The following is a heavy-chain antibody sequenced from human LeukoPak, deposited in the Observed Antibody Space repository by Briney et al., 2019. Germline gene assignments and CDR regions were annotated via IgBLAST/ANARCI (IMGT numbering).Heavy chain of an antibody. CDR2: ISHDGSHK. D-gene: IGHD4-23*01. CDR1: GFTFSSFS. V-gene: IGHV3-30*04. J-gene: IGHJ4*02. CDR3: ARDPNRLADYGGDYFDH. Sequence: PGGSLRLSCLASGFTFSSFSMHWVRQAPGNGLEWVAVISHDGSHKYYADSVRGRFTISRDDSKNTLSLQMNTLRPEDTALFYCARDPNRLADYGGDYFDHWGQGNLVTVSS.